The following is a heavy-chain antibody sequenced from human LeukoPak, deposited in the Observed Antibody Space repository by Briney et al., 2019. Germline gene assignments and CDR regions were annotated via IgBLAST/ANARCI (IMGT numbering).Heavy chain of an antibody. D-gene: IGHD6-13*01. CDR3: ARIHSRIAAAVTGYFDY. CDR1: GYTFTSYG. Sequence: ASVKVSCKASGYTFTSYGISWVRQAPGQGLEWMGWISAYNGNTNYAQKLQGRVTMTTDTSTSTAYMELRSLRSDDTAVYYCARIHSRIAAAVTGYFDYWGQGTLVTVSS. V-gene: IGHV1-18*01. J-gene: IGHJ4*02. CDR2: ISAYNGNT.